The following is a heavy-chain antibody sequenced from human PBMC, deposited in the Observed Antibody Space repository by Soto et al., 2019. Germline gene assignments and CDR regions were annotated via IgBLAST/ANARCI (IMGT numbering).Heavy chain of an antibody. J-gene: IGHJ2*01. D-gene: IGHD2-2*01. CDR3: ARVTQVPASMNWYFDL. V-gene: IGHV1-3*01. Sequence: QVQLVQSGAEVKKPGASVKVSCKASGYTFTSYAMHWVRQAPGQRLEWMGWINAGNGNTKYSQKFQGRVTITRDTSASTAYMELSSLRSEDTAVYYCARVTQVPASMNWYFDLWGRGTLFTVSS. CDR1: GYTFTSYA. CDR2: INAGNGNT.